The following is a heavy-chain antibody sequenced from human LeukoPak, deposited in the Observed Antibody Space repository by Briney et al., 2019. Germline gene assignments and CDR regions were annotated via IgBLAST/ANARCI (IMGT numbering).Heavy chain of an antibody. V-gene: IGHV1-3*01. CDR1: GYTFTSYA. CDR2: INAGNGNT. Sequence: ASVTVSCKASGYTFTSYAMHWVRQAPGQRLEWMGWINAGNGNTKYSQKFQGRVTITRDTSASTAYMELSSLRSEDTAVYYCARGPKVVVPAAIVYWGQGTLVTVSS. D-gene: IGHD2-2*01. J-gene: IGHJ4*02. CDR3: ARGPKVVVPAAIVY.